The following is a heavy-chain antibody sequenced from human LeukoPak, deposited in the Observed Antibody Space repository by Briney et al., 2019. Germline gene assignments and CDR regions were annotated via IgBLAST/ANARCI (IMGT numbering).Heavy chain of an antibody. CDR3: VRSVYNWNDVDY. D-gene: IGHD1-20*01. Sequence: GGSLRLSCAASGFTFSDYYMSWIRQAPGKGLEWVSYISSTVITTYYADSVKGRFTISRDNAKNSLYLQMNSLRAEDTAVYYCVRSVYNWNDVDYWGQGILVTVSS. CDR2: ISSTVITT. V-gene: IGHV3-11*01. J-gene: IGHJ4*02. CDR1: GFTFSDYY.